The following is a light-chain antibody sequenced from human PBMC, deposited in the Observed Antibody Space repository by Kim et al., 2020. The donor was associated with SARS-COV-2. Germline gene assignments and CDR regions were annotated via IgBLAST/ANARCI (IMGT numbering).Light chain of an antibody. CDR2: AAS. CDR1: QSISSY. J-gene: IGKJ1*01. V-gene: IGKV1-39*01. Sequence: DIQMTQSPSSLSASVGDRVTITCRASQSISSYLNWYQQRPGKAPKVLIYAASSLQSGVPSRFSGSGSGTDFTLTISSLQPDDFATYYCQQSYTMPRTFGPGTKVDIK. CDR3: QQSYTMPRT.